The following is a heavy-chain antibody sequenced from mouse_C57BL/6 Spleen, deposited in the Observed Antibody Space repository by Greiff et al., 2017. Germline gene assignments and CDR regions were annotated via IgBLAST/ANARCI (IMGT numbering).Heavy chain of an antibody. CDR3: ARQFITTVVFFYY. CDR2: IYPGSGST. D-gene: IGHD1-1*01. Sequence: QVQLKQPGAELVKPGASVKMSCKASGYTFTSYWITWVKQRPGQGLEWIGDIYPGSGSTTYNEKFKSKATLTVDTSSSTAYMQLSSLTAEDSAVFYCARQFITTVVFFYYWGQGTTLTVSS. V-gene: IGHV1-55*01. J-gene: IGHJ2*01. CDR1: GYTFTSYW.